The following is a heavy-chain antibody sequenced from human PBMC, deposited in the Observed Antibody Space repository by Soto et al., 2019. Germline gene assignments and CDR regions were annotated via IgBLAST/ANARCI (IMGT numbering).Heavy chain of an antibody. J-gene: IGHJ6*02. V-gene: IGHV3-74*01. D-gene: IGHD3-16*01. CDR2: INSDGSST. Sequence: PGGSLRLSCAASGFTFSSYWMHWVRQAPGKGLVWVSHINSDGSSTSYADSVKGRFTISRDNAKNTLYLQMNSLRAEDTAVYYCARVAAWDYYGMDVWGQGTTVTVSS. CDR3: ARVAAWDYYGMDV. CDR1: GFTFSSYW.